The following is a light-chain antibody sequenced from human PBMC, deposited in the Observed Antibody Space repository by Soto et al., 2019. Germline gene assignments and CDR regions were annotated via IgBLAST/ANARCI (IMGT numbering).Light chain of an antibody. CDR3: QVWDSISDHVV. V-gene: IGLV3-21*02. Sequence: SYVLTQPPSVSVAPGQTARITCGGNNIGDKSVHWLQQKPGQAPVVVVYDDTDRPSGIPERFSGSNSGNTATLTVSRVEAGDEADYFCQVWDSISDHVVFGGGTKLTVL. CDR1: NIGDKS. J-gene: IGLJ2*01. CDR2: DDT.